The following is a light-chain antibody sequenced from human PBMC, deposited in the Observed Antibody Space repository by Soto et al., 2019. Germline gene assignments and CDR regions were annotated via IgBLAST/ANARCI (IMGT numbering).Light chain of an antibody. CDR2: TAS. CDR1: QSVSNN. CDR3: QKFNSPPYT. J-gene: IGKJ2*01. V-gene: IGKV1-27*01. Sequence: LLTQSPSTLSASLGDRVTITCRASQSVSNNLAWYQQKPGSPPRLLIFTASTLPSGVPSRFSGSDSGTDFTLTISSLQPEDVANYYCQKFNSPPYTFGQGTKLDIK.